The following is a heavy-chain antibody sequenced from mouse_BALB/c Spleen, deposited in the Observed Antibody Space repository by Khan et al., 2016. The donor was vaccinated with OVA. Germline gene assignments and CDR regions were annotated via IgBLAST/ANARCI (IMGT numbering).Heavy chain of an antibody. CDR2: IYPGSGST. CDR3: ARSGYGRLAY. CDR1: GYTFTDYI. Sequence: QVQLKQSGPVLVKPGASVKMSCKASGYTFTDYIIYWVRQRPGQGLEWIGQIYPGSGSTYYNEKFKGKATLTADKSSHTAYIQLRSLPSEDSAVYFCARSGYGRLAYWGQGTTLTVSS. V-gene: IGHV1-77*01. D-gene: IGHD1-1*01. J-gene: IGHJ2*01.